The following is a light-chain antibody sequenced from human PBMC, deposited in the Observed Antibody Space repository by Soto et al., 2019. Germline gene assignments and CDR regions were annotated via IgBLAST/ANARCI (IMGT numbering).Light chain of an antibody. CDR3: QQIKSYPIT. CDR1: QGISSY. Sequence: DIQLTQSPSFLSASVGDRVTITCRASQGISSYLAWYQKKPGKAPNLLIYGASTLQSGVPSRFSGSGSGTEFTLTISSLQPEDFATYYCQQIKSYPITFGQGTRLEMK. CDR2: GAS. V-gene: IGKV1-9*01. J-gene: IGKJ5*01.